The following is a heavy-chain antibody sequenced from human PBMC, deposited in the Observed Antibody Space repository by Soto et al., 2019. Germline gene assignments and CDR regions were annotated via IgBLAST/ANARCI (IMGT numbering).Heavy chain of an antibody. J-gene: IGHJ4*02. CDR1: GGSISSYY. D-gene: IGHD3-22*01. CDR3: ARDRYSDSSGYPLFHY. V-gene: IGHV4-4*07. Sequence: SETLSLTCTVSGGSISSYYWSWIRQPAGKGLEWIGRIYTSGSTNYNPSLKSRVTMSVDTSKNQFSLKLSSVTAADTAVYYCARDRYSDSSGYPLFHYWGQGTLVTVSS. CDR2: IYTSGST.